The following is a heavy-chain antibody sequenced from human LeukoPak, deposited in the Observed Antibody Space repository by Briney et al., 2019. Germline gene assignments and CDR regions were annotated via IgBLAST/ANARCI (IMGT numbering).Heavy chain of an antibody. CDR2: ISWNSGSI. CDR1: GFTFSSYA. V-gene: IGHV3-23*01. CDR3: AKALESYVREHAFDI. D-gene: IGHD5-18*01. J-gene: IGHJ3*02. Sequence: GRSLRLSCAASGFTFSSYAMSWVRQAPGKGLEWVSGISWNSGSIGYADSVKGRFTISRDNSKNTLYLQMNSLRAEDTAVYYCAKALESYVREHAFDIWGQGTMVTVSS.